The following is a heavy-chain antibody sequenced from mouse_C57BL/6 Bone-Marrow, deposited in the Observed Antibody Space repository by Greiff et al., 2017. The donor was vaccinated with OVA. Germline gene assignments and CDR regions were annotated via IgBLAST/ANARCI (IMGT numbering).Heavy chain of an antibody. D-gene: IGHD2-4*01. J-gene: IGHJ4*01. Sequence: VQRVESGPGLVQPSQSLSITCTVSGFSLTSYGVHWVRQSPGKGLEWLGVIWSGGSTDYNAAFISRLSISKDNSKSQVFFKMNSLQADDTAIYYCARNDDYDDGYYYAMDYWGQGTSVTVSS. V-gene: IGHV2-2*01. CDR3: ARNDDYDDGYYYAMDY. CDR2: IWSGGST. CDR1: GFSLTSYG.